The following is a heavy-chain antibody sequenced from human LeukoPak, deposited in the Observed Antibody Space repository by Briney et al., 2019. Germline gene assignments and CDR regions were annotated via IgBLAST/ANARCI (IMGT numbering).Heavy chain of an antibody. J-gene: IGHJ5*02. CDR1: GGTFSSYA. Sequence: GASVKVSCKASGGTFSSYAISWVRQAPGQGLEWMGRIIPIFGTANYAQKFQGRVTITTDESTSTAYMELSSLRSEDTAVYYCACPXXSRXSXXYYNAWGQGTLVTVSS. V-gene: IGHV1-69*05. CDR2: IIPIFGTA. D-gene: IGHD3-10*01. CDR3: ACPXXSRXSXXYYNA.